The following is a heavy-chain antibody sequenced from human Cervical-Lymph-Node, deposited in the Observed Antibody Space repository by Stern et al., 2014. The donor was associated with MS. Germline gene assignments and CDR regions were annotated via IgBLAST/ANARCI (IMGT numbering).Heavy chain of an antibody. Sequence: VQLEESGPGLVKPSQTLSLTCTVSGDSISSGNYYWSWIRQPAGKGLEWIGRIYSSGTTYYTPSLRSRVTLSIDTSNTQFPLKLSLLPATDTAVYYCATQGRALAPDWGQGTLVTVSS. CDR2: IYSSGTT. CDR3: ATQGRALAPD. CDR1: GDSISSGNYY. V-gene: IGHV4-61*02. J-gene: IGHJ4*02.